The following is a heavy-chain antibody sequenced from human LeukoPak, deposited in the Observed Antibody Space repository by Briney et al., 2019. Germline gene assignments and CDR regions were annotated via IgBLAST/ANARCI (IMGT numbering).Heavy chain of an antibody. Sequence: PGGSLRLSCAASGLSVSSTYMTWVRQAPGKGLEWVSVIYSGGGTNYADSLKGRFSISRDNSKNSLYLQMNSLRPEDTAVYYCVGEGKYWGQGTLVTVSS. CDR1: GLSVSSTY. J-gene: IGHJ4*02. CDR3: VGEGKY. D-gene: IGHD4-17*01. V-gene: IGHV3-53*01. CDR2: IYSGGGT.